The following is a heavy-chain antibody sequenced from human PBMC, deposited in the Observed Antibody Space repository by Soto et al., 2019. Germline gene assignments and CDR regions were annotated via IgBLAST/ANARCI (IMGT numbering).Heavy chain of an antibody. J-gene: IGHJ6*02. CDR1: GYTFTSYA. D-gene: IGHD3-22*01. Sequence: GASVKVSCKASGYTFTSYAMHWVRQAPGQRLEWMGWINAGNGNTEYSQKFQGRVTITRDTSASTAYMELSSLRSEDAAVYYCARTNGNYYDSSGSLYYYYGMDVWGQGTTVTVSS. CDR2: INAGNGNT. CDR3: ARTNGNYYDSSGSLYYYYGMDV. V-gene: IGHV1-3*01.